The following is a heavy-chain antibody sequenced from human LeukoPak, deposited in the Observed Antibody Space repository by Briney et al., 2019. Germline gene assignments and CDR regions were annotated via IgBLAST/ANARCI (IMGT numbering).Heavy chain of an antibody. V-gene: IGHV4-59*12. CDR3: ARVDNYYDSSGYYYFDY. CDR1: GGSISSYY. CDR2: IYYSGST. J-gene: IGHJ4*02. Sequence: SETLSLTCTVSGGSISSYYWSWIRQPPGKGLEWIGYIYYSGSTNYNPSLKSRVTISVDTSKNQFSLKLSSVTAADTAVYYCARVDNYYDSSGYYYFDYWGQGTLVTVSS. D-gene: IGHD3-22*01.